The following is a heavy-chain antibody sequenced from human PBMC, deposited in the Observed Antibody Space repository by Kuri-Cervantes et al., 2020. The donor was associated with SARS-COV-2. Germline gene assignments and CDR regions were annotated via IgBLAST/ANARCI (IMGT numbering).Heavy chain of an antibody. CDR3: SLTAIRFRSKTMFDY. CDR1: GFTFGDYA. J-gene: IGHJ4*02. Sequence: GESLKISCTASGFTFGDYAMSWFRQAPGKGLEWVGFITSKAHGGTTEYAASVKGRFTISRDDSKSIAYLQMNSLKTEDTAVYYCSLTAIRFRSKTMFDYWGQGTLVTVSS. V-gene: IGHV3-49*03. CDR2: ITSKAHGGTT. D-gene: IGHD2-21*02.